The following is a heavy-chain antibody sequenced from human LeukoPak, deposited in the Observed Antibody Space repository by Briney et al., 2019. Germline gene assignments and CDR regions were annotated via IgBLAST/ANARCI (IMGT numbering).Heavy chain of an antibody. D-gene: IGHD5-18*01. CDR1: GGSFSGYY. J-gene: IGHJ3*02. V-gene: IGHV4-34*01. Sequence: SETLSLTCAVYGGSFSGYYWSWLRQPPGKGLEWFGEINHSGSTNYNPSLKSRVTISVDTSKNQFSLKLSSVTAADTAVYYCARGRAAWIQLWAHAFDIWGQGTMVTVSS. CDR2: INHSGST. CDR3: ARGRAAWIQLWAHAFDI.